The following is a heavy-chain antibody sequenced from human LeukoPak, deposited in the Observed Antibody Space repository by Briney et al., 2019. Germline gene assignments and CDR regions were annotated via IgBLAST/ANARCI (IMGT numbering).Heavy chain of an antibody. CDR1: GFIFSDYF. Sequence: PGGSLRLSCAASGFIFSDYFMDWVRQAPGRGLEWVARITSKPRGYITVYAPSVRGRFIISRDESKNSLYLQMDSLKTEDTAVYYCVRGYHGFDSWGQGSLVTVSS. D-gene: IGHD2-15*01. CDR3: VRGYHGFDS. V-gene: IGHV3-72*01. J-gene: IGHJ4*02. CDR2: ITSKPRGYIT.